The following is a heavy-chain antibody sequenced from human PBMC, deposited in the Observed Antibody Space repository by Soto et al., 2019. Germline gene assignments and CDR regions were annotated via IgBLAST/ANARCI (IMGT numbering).Heavy chain of an antibody. D-gene: IGHD3-10*01. CDR2: INPSGGST. CDR3: AMVFYYYYYMDV. J-gene: IGHJ6*03. CDR1: GYTFTSYF. Sequence: ASVKVSCKASGYTFTSYFMHWVRQAPGQGLEWMGIINPSGGSTSYAQKFQGRVTMTRDTSTSTVYMELSSLRSEDTAVYYCAMVFYYYYYMDVWGKGTTVTVSS. V-gene: IGHV1-46*01.